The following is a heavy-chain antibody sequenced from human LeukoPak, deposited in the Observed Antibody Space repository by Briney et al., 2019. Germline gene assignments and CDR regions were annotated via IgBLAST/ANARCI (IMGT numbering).Heavy chain of an antibody. CDR3: AGYRLVGWDAFDI. J-gene: IGHJ3*02. CDR1: GFTFSSYE. V-gene: IGHV3-48*03. CDR2: ISSSGNTI. Sequence: GGSLRLSCAASGFTFSSYEMNWVRQAPGKGLEWVSCISSSGNTIYYADSVKDRFTISRDNAKNSLYLQMNSPRTGDTAVYYCAGYRLVGWDAFDIWGQGTMVTVSS. D-gene: IGHD3-16*02.